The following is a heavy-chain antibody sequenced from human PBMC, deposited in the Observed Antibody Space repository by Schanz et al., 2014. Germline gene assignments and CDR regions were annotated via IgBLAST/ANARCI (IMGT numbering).Heavy chain of an antibody. J-gene: IGHJ4*02. V-gene: IGHV1-69*09. Sequence: QVQLVQSGAEVKKPGASVKVSCKASGYTFTNFFLHWVRQAPGQGLEWMGRIIPSLGLAKYEQKFQDKVTITADTSTTTAYMELSGLRSEDTAVYYCARDRLECGAECYSVEVFEIWGQGTLVIVSS. CDR3: ARDRLECGAECYSVEVFEI. CDR1: GYTFTNFF. D-gene: IGHD2-21*01. CDR2: IIPSLGLA.